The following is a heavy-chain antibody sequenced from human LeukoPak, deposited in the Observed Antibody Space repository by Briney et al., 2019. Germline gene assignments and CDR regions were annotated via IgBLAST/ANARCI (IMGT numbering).Heavy chain of an antibody. J-gene: IGHJ4*02. CDR1: GASFSDSY. Sequence: SETLSLTCAVYGASFSDSYWSWIRQSPEKGLEWIGEINNSGSTSYNPSLNSRAIMSVDRSNNQFSLRLTSVTAADTAVYYCARGRYGPRLGNWGQGTLVTVSS. CDR2: INNSGST. V-gene: IGHV4-34*01. D-gene: IGHD3-16*01. CDR3: ARGRYGPRLGN.